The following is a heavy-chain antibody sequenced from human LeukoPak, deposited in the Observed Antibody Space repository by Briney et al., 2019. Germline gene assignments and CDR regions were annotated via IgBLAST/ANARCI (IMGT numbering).Heavy chain of an antibody. CDR1: GFTLSGYW. V-gene: IGHV3-7*03. Sequence: GGSLRLSCAASGFTLSGYWMSWVRQAPGKGLEWVANIKGDGSEKYYVDSVKGRFTISRDNAKNSLFLQMNSLRADDTAVYYCARDSAGGPFGELFWDWGQGTLVTVSS. D-gene: IGHD3-10*01. J-gene: IGHJ4*02. CDR3: ARDSAGGPFGELFWD. CDR2: IKGDGSEK.